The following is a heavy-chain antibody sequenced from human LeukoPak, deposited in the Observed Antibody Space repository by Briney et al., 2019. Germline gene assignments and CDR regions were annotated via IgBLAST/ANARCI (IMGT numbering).Heavy chain of an antibody. D-gene: IGHD2-15*01. CDR1: GGSISSGGYC. J-gene: IGHJ4*02. V-gene: IGHV4-31*03. CDR2: IYYSGST. Sequence: SQTLSLTCTVSGGSISSGGYCWSWIRQHPGKGLEWIGYIYYSGSTYYNPSLKSRVTISVDTSKNQFSLKLSSVTAADTAVYYCARVVDAKTFDYWGQGTLVTVSS. CDR3: ARVVDAKTFDY.